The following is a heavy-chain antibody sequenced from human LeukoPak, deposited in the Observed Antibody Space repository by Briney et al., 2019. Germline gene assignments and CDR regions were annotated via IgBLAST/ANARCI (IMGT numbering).Heavy chain of an antibody. Sequence: SEALSLTCTVSGGSISSGSYYWSWLRQPAGTGLEWIGRISTSGTTNYNPSLKSRVTMSVDTSKNQFSLKLSSVTAADTAVYYCARDVVAAAGTWDYWGQGTLVTVSS. CDR3: ARDVVAAAGTWDY. J-gene: IGHJ4*02. CDR1: GGSISSGSYY. CDR2: ISTSGTT. V-gene: IGHV4-61*02. D-gene: IGHD6-13*01.